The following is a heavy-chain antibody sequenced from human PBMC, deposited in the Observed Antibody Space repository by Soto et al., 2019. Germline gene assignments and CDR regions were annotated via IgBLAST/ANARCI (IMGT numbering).Heavy chain of an antibody. CDR3: ARVRVDSSGSYYFDY. J-gene: IGHJ4*02. Sequence: QVQLVESGGGLVKPRGSLRLSCADSGFSLSDYYVSWIRQAPGEGLEWVSYISSSGTTTHYADSVKGRFTISKDNAKNSLYLQMNSLRAEDTAVHYCARVRVDSSGSYYFDYWGQGALVTVSS. CDR1: GFSLSDYY. CDR2: ISSSGTTT. V-gene: IGHV3-11*01. D-gene: IGHD3-22*01.